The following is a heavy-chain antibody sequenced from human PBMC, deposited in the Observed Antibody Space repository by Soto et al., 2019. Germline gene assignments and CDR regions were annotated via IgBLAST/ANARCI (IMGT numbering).Heavy chain of an antibody. J-gene: IGHJ6*02. CDR3: ARVWGIYYYGMDV. D-gene: IGHD3-16*01. V-gene: IGHV4-34*01. CDR2: INHSGST. Sequence: PSETLSLTCAVFGGSFSGYYWSWIRQPPGKGLEWIGEINHSGSTNYNPSLKSRVTISVDTSKNQFSLKLSSVTAADTAVYYCARVWGIYYYGMDVWGQGTTVTVSS. CDR1: GGSFSGYY.